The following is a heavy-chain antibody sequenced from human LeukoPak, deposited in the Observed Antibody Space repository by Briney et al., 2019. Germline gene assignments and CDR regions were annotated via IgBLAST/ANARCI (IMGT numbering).Heavy chain of an antibody. J-gene: IGHJ5*02. Sequence: KPSEAPSPTCTVSCFSLRSGFYRGWISQPPGKGLERHWSVCHSGSTYYNPSLKSRVTISVDTSKNQFSLKLSSVTAADTAVYYCARGRYSSGWYNWFDPWGQGTLVTVSS. CDR2: VCHSGST. CDR3: ARGRYSSGWYNWFDP. CDR1: CFSLRSGFY. D-gene: IGHD6-19*01. V-gene: IGHV4-38-2*02.